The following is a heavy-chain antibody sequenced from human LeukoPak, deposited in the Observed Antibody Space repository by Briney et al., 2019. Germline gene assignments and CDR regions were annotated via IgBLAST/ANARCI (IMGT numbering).Heavy chain of an antibody. Sequence: GGSLRLSCAASGFTFSSYAMSWVRQAPGKGLEWVSSIGGSGDNTFYADSVKDRFTISRDNSKNTLFLQMNSLRAEDTAVYYCAKGRGTTVTTAANYWGQGTLVTVSS. D-gene: IGHD4-17*01. V-gene: IGHV3-23*01. CDR1: GFTFSSYA. CDR3: AKGRGTTVTTAANY. J-gene: IGHJ4*02. CDR2: IGGSGDNT.